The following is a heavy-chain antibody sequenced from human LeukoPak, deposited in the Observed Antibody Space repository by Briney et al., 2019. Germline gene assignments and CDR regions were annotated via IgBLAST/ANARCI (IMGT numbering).Heavy chain of an antibody. CDR2: IKQDESER. J-gene: IGHJ4*02. V-gene: IGHV3-7*01. CDR1: GFSFSSYW. Sequence: GGSLRLSCEGSGFSFSSYWMTWVRQSPGKGPEWVANIKQDESERYTVDSVKGRFTISRDNAKNSLYLQMNSLRAEDTAVYYCARLSRYRAVVDYWGQGTLVTVSS. CDR3: ARLSRYRAVVDY. D-gene: IGHD5-12*01.